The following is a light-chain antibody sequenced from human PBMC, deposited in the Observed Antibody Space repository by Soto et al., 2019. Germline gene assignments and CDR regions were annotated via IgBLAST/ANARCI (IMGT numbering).Light chain of an antibody. J-gene: IGLJ2*01. Sequence: QSVLTQPASVSGSPGQSITISCTGTSSDVGGYHSVSWYQQHPGIAPKLMIYEVSNRPPGVSNRFSGSKSGNTASLTISGLQAEDEADYYCSSYTTSSTRVFGGGTQLTVL. V-gene: IGLV2-14*01. CDR2: EVS. CDR3: SSYTTSSTRV. CDR1: SSDVGGYHS.